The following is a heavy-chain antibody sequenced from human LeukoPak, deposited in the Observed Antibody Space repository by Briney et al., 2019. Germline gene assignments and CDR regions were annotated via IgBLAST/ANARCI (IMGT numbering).Heavy chain of an antibody. CDR1: GFTFSSYS. V-gene: IGHV3-48*04. Sequence: GGSLRLSCAASGFTFSSYSIDWVRQAPGKGLEWLSYISSSSTTIYYADSVKGRFTISRDNAKNSVYLQMNSLRAEDTAVYYCARVWSSGYTKDYWGQGRLVTVSS. J-gene: IGHJ4*02. CDR3: ARVWSSGYTKDY. D-gene: IGHD3-22*01. CDR2: ISSSSTTI.